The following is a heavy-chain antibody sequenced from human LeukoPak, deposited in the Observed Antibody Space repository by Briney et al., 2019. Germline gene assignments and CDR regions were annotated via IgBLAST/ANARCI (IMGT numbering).Heavy chain of an antibody. CDR2: INPNSGGT. D-gene: IGHD7-27*01. J-gene: IGHJ6*02. CDR1: GYTFTGYY. CDR3: ARGEQLTGDTSGMDV. Sequence: ASVKVSCKASGYTFTGYYMHWVRQAPGQGLEWMGWINPNSGGTNYAQKFQGWVTMTRDTSISTAYMELSRLRSDDTAVYYCARGEQLTGDTSGMDVWGQGTTVTVSS. V-gene: IGHV1-2*04.